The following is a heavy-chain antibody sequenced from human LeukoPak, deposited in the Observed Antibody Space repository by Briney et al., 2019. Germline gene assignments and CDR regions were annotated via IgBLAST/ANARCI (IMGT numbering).Heavy chain of an antibody. J-gene: IGHJ4*02. V-gene: IGHV3-7*01. CDR3: AREEGYSYGYGY. D-gene: IGHD5-18*01. Sequence: PGGSLRLSCTASGFSFSSYWMSWVRQAPGKGLEWVANIKQDGNEKYHLDSVKGRFTISRDNAKNSLYLQMNSLRAEDTAVYYCAREEGYSYGYGYWGQGTLVTVSS. CDR1: GFSFSSYW. CDR2: IKQDGNEK.